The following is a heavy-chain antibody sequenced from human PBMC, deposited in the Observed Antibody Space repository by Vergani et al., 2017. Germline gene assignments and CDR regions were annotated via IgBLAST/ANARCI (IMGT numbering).Heavy chain of an antibody. D-gene: IGHD3-10*01. CDR2: ISYDGSNK. CDR3: AREFGGDSPMDY. V-gene: IGHV3-30-3*01. Sequence: QVQLVESGGGVVQPGRSLRLSCAASGFTFSSYAMHWVRQAPGKGLEWVAVISYDGSNKYYADSVKGRFTISRDNSKNTLYLQMNSLRAEDTAVYYCAREFGGDSPMDYWGQGTLVTVSS. CDR1: GFTFSSYA. J-gene: IGHJ4*02.